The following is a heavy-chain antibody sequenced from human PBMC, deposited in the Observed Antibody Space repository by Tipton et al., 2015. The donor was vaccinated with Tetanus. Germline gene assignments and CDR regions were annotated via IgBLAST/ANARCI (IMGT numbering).Heavy chain of an antibody. CDR3: ARDHGITWGEMGYYYGMDV. J-gene: IGHJ6*02. D-gene: IGHD3-16*01. CDR2: IYYSGST. CDR1: GDSLSNGDYY. V-gene: IGHV4-30-4*01. Sequence: TLSLTCTVSGDSLSNGDYYWSWIRQPPGKGLESIGYIYYSGSTYYNPSLKSRVTISVDTSKNQFSLRLSSVTAADTAVYYCARDHGITWGEMGYYYGMDVWGQGTTVTVSS.